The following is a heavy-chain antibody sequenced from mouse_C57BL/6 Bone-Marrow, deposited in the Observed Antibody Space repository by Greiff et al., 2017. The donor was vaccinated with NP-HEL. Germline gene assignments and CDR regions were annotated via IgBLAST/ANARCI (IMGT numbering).Heavy chain of an antibody. CDR3: ARRGLLIWFAY. CDR1: GFTFSSYG. CDR2: ISSGGSYT. V-gene: IGHV5-6*01. D-gene: IGHD3-1*01. J-gene: IGHJ3*01. Sequence: EVQLVESGGDLVKPGGSLKLSCAASGFTFSSYGMSWVRQTPDKRLEWVATISSGGSYTYYPDSVKGRFTISRDNAKNTLYLQMSNLKSEDTAMYYCARRGLLIWFAYWGQGTLVTVSA.